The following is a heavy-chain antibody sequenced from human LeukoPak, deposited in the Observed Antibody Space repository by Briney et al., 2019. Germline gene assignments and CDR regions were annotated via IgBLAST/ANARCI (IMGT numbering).Heavy chain of an antibody. V-gene: IGHV4-59*08. D-gene: IGHD4-11*01. CDR3: ARSYSYYYYYYGMDV. CDR1: GGSISSYY. Sequence: SETLSLTCAVSGGSISSYYWSWIRQPPGKGLEWIGYIYYSGSTNYNPSLKSRVTISVDTSKNQFSLNLSSVTAADTAVYYCARSYSYYYYYYGMDVWGQGTTVTVSS. CDR2: IYYSGST. J-gene: IGHJ6*02.